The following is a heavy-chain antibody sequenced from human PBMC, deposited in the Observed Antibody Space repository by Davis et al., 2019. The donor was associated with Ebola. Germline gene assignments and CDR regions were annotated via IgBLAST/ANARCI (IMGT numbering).Heavy chain of an antibody. D-gene: IGHD2-21*02. J-gene: IGHJ4*02. Sequence: GESLKISCAASGFTFSGSAMHWVRQASGKGLEWVGRIRSKANSYATAYAASVKGRFTISRDDSKNTAYLQMNSLKTEDTAVYYCTRRDGGDQVWGQGTLVIVSS. V-gene: IGHV3-73*01. CDR2: IRSKANSYAT. CDR3: TRRDGGDQV. CDR1: GFTFSGSA.